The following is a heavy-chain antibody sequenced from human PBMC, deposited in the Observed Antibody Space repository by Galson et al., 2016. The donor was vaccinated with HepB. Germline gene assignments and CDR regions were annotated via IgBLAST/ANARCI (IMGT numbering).Heavy chain of an antibody. Sequence: SVKVSCKAAGYRFRNYGFSWVRQAPGHGLEWMGWVSGDNGQTNYAQKFQDRATMSWDTSTSTAYMEMRSLRDEDTAIYYCDGDIGTYSGGGGGFDPWGQGTLITVSS. CDR3: DGDIGTYSGGGGGFDP. D-gene: IGHD2-15*01. V-gene: IGHV1-18*01. CDR1: GYRFRNYG. J-gene: IGHJ5*02. CDR2: VSGDNGQT.